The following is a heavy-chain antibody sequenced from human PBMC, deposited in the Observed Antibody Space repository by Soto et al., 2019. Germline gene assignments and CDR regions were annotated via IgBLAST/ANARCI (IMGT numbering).Heavy chain of an antibody. D-gene: IGHD6-19*01. CDR2: ISSSSSYI. J-gene: IGHJ6*03. V-gene: IGHV3-21*01. CDR1: GFTFSSYS. CDR3: ARDQSIAVAGYYYMDV. Sequence: GGSLRLSCAASGFTFSSYSMNWVRQAPGKGLEWVSSISSSSSYIYYADSVKGRFTISRDNAKNSLYLQMNSLEAEETFVYYCARDQSIAVAGYYYMDVWGKGTTVTVSS.